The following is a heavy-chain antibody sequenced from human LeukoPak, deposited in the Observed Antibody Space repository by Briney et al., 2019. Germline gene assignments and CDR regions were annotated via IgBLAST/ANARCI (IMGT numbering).Heavy chain of an antibody. CDR1: GGTFSSYA. Sequence: VASVTVSCKASGGTFSSYAISWVRQAPGQGLEWMGWINPNSGGTNYAQKFQGRVTMTRDTSISAAYMELSRLRSDDTAMYYCAAHYCSSTSCYGLYYGMDVWGQGTTVTVSS. J-gene: IGHJ6*02. D-gene: IGHD2-2*01. CDR3: AAHYCSSTSCYGLYYGMDV. V-gene: IGHV1-2*02. CDR2: INPNSGGT.